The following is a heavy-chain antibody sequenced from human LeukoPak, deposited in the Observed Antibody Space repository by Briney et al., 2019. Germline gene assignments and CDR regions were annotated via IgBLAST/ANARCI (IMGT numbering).Heavy chain of an antibody. CDR2: ISGSGGST. D-gene: IGHD3-22*01. CDR3: AKDDYYDSSGSDFDY. J-gene: IGHJ4*02. CDR1: GFTFSSYG. V-gene: IGHV3-23*01. Sequence: PGGSLRLSCAASGFTFSSYGMSWVRQAPGKGLEWVSAISGSGGSTYYADSVKGRFTISRDNSKNTLYLQMNSLRAEDTAVYYCAKDDYYDSSGSDFDYWGQGTLVTVPS.